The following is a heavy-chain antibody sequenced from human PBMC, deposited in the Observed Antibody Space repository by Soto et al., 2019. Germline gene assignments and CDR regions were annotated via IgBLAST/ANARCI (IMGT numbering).Heavy chain of an antibody. CDR1: GYTFTSYD. CDR2: INPSGGST. Sequence: QVQLVQPGAEVKKPGASVKVSCKASGYTFTSYDMHWVRQAPGQGLEWMGIINPSGGSTSYGQKYPGRVTMTSDTSTSTVYMELSILRTEDTAVYYCARGAWSGGSCCSRENWFDAWGQGTLVTVSS. D-gene: IGHD2-15*01. CDR3: ARGAWSGGSCCSRENWFDA. J-gene: IGHJ5*01. V-gene: IGHV1-46*01.